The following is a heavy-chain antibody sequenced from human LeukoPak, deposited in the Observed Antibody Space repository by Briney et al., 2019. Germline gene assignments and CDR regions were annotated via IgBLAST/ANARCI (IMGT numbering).Heavy chain of an antibody. CDR3: AREGLNMVRGVIPKEAWGWFDP. J-gene: IGHJ5*02. CDR2: VYDSGST. D-gene: IGHD3-10*01. Sequence: PSETLSLTCTVSGGSISSYYWSWIRQPPGKGLEWIGNVYDSGSTYYNPSLKSRVTISVDTSKNQFSLKLTSVTAADTAVYYCAREGLNMVRGVIPKEAWGWFDPWGQGTLVTVSS. CDR1: GGSISSYY. V-gene: IGHV4-59*12.